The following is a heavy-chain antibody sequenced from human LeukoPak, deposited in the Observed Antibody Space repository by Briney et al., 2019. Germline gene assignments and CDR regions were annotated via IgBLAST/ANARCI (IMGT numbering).Heavy chain of an antibody. D-gene: IGHD3-10*01. Sequence: GGSLRPSCAVSGFTVSNNYMSWVRQAPGKGLEWVSVVYGGGTTYYADSVKGRFTVSRDNSKNTLYLQMNSLRPEDTAMYNCARDHYGSGSYFHDYWGQGTLVTVSS. CDR3: ARDHYGSGSYFHDY. CDR1: GFTVSNNY. V-gene: IGHV3-53*05. CDR2: VYGGGTT. J-gene: IGHJ4*02.